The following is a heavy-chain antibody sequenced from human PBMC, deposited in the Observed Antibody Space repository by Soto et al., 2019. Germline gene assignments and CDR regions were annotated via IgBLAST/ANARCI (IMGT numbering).Heavy chain of an antibody. V-gene: IGHV3-30*04. CDR3: VREVKTTCGPETSSGHFDS. J-gene: IGHJ4*02. Sequence: QVKLVESGGRVVQPGGSLRLSCEASGFAFSNYAMHWVRQAPGKGLEWVAGISYDVTTPNYGDFPKGRFTISRDNFKNTLVLEANRLTSDDTAVYYCVREVKTTCGPETSSGHFDSWGQGTRLTVSS. CDR1: GFAFSNYA. CDR2: ISYDVTTP. D-gene: IGHD5-12*01.